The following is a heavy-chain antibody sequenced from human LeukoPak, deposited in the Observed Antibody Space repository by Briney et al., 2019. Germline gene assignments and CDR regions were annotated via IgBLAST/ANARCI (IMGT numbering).Heavy chain of an antibody. CDR3: ASRKLGNDY. CDR1: GGSVSDYY. Sequence: SETLSLTCTVSGGSVSDYYWSWIRQSPGKGLEWIGYMYYTGSTSYNPSLRSRVTMSADTSKNQFSLKLISVTAADTAVYYCASRKLGNDYWGQGTLVTVSS. J-gene: IGHJ4*02. CDR2: MYYTGST. D-gene: IGHD7-27*01. V-gene: IGHV4-59*02.